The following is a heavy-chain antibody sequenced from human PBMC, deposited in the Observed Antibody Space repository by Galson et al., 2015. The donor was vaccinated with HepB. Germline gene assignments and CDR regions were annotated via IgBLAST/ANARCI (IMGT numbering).Heavy chain of an antibody. CDR1: GFIFRRHA. J-gene: IGHJ5*02. Sequence: SLRLSCAGSGFIFRRHAMAWIRQAPGKGLEWVSGINGRGSTRSYSDAVKSRFSISRDNSKDTVFLQMDNLRAEDTAVYYCVKEGSWFGGDWFDPWGQGALVTVS. CDR2: INGRGSTR. V-gene: IGHV3-23*01. CDR3: VKEGSWFGGDWFDP. D-gene: IGHD3-16*01.